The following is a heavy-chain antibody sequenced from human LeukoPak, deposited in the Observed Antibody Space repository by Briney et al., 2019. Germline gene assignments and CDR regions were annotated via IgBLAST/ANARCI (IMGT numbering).Heavy chain of an antibody. J-gene: IGHJ4*02. Sequence: GASVKVSCKASGYTFTSYYMHWVRQAPGQGLEWMGIISPSGDSTSYAQKFQGRVTMTWDTSTSTVYVELSSLRSEDTAVYYCARFSSSWYSSFDYWGQGTLVTVSS. D-gene: IGHD6-13*01. CDR2: ISPSGDST. V-gene: IGHV1-46*01. CDR3: ARFSSSWYSSFDY. CDR1: GYTFTSYY.